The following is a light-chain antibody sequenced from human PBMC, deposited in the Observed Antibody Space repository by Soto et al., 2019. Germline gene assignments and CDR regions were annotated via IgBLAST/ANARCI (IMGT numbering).Light chain of an antibody. CDR1: QAINSN. CDR3: QQYNNWPSLT. CDR2: SAS. Sequence: EIVMTQSPATLSVSPGERATLSCRARQAINSNLAWYQQNPGQAPRLVIYSASTRATGIPARFSGSGSGTDFTLTISSLQSEDFAVYYCQQYNNWPSLTFGGGTRVEIK. J-gene: IGKJ4*01. V-gene: IGKV3-15*01.